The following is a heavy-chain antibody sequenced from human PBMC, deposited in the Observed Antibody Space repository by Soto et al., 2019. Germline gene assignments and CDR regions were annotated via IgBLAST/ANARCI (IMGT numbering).Heavy chain of an antibody. CDR1: GYTFTNNW. CDR3: ARRSEVYYGSGKYYGLDV. D-gene: IGHD3-10*01. V-gene: IGHV5-51*01. J-gene: IGHJ6*02. CDR2: IYPGDSDT. Sequence: AESLNISCKGSGYTFTNNWVGWVRQMPGKGLEWMGIIYPGDSDTRYSPSFQGQVTISVDKSIATAYLQWSSLKASDTAMYYCARRSEVYYGSGKYYGLDVCGQGTTVSVS.